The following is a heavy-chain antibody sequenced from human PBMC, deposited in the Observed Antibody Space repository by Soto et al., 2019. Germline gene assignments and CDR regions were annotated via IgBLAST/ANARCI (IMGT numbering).Heavy chain of an antibody. J-gene: IGHJ4*03. V-gene: IGHV1-46*04. CDR3: VRGYSDY. Sequence: ASVKVFCKASGYTLTTFYMQWVRQAPGQGLEWMGIIDSSGGSISYTHNLQGRVTMTRDTSTSTGYMALSGLRSDDSAVYYCVRGYSDYWEQVSVFTVAA. CDR1: GYTLTTFY. CDR2: IDSSGGSI.